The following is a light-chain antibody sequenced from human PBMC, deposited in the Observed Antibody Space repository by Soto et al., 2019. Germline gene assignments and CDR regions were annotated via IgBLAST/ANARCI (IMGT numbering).Light chain of an antibody. CDR3: QQYNSYSTLT. CDR2: DAS. Sequence: DIQMTQSPSTLSASVGXRVTITCRASQSISSWLAWYQQKPGKAPKLLIYDASSLESGVPSRFSGSGSGTEFTLTISSLQPDDFATYYCQQYNSYSTLTFGGGTKVDIK. J-gene: IGKJ4*01. CDR1: QSISSW. V-gene: IGKV1-5*01.